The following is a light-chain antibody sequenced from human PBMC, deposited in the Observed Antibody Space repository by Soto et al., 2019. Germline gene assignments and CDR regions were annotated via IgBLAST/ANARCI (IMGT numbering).Light chain of an antibody. Sequence: QSALTQPTSVSGSPGQSITIACTGTSSDVGSYNYVSWYQQHPGKSPKLMIYEVTNRPSGVSNRFSGSKSGNTASLTTSGLQTEDEAHYYCSSYTTNTTLVFGGGTKVTVL. J-gene: IGLJ2*01. CDR2: EVT. CDR3: SSYTTNTTLV. CDR1: SSDVGSYNY. V-gene: IGLV2-14*01.